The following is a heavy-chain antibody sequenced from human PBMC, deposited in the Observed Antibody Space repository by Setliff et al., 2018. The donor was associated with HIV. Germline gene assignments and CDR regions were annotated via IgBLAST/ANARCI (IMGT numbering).Heavy chain of an antibody. V-gene: IGHV5-51*01. Sequence: PGESLKISCKGSGYYFTSYWIGWVRQMPGKGLEWMGIIYPGDSDTRYSPTFQGQVTISADKSMSTAYLQWNSLKASDTAMYYCARHFSVAGDAFDIWGQGTMVTVSS. CDR1: GYYFTSYW. CDR2: IYPGDSDT. CDR3: ARHFSVAGDAFDI. J-gene: IGHJ3*02. D-gene: IGHD6-19*01.